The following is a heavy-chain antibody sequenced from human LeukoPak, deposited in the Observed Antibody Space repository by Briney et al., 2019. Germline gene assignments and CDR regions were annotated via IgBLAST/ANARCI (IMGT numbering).Heavy chain of an antibody. J-gene: IGHJ4*02. Sequence: PGGSLRLSCAASGSTFSSYAMSWVRQAPGKGLEWVSAISGSGGSTYYADSVKGRFTISRDNSKNTLYLQMNSLRAEGTAVYYCAKEPFLEWLPPLFDYWGQGTLVTVSS. CDR1: GSTFSSYA. V-gene: IGHV3-23*01. CDR2: ISGSGGST. CDR3: AKEPFLEWLPPLFDY. D-gene: IGHD3-3*01.